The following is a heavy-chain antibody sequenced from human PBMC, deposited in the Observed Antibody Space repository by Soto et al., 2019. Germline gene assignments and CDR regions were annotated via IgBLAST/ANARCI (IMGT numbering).Heavy chain of an antibody. CDR1: GFTFSSYG. CDR2: ISYDGGNK. V-gene: IGHV3-30*18. D-gene: IGHD3-3*01. J-gene: IGHJ6*03. Sequence: QVQLVESGGGVIQPGRSLRLSCAASGFTFSSYGMHWVRQAPGKGLEWVAVISYDGGNKFYADSVKGRFTISRDTSKNTLYVQMDSLRGEDTAVYCCAKAKGRFLESDYFTDVWGKGTTVTLSS. CDR3: AKAKGRFLESDYFTDV.